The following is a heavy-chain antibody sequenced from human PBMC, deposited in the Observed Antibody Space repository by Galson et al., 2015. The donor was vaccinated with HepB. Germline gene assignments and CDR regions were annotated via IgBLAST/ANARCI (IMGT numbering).Heavy chain of an antibody. CDR1: GYSFTSYW. Sequence: QSGAEVKKPGESLRISCKGSGYSFTSYWISWVRQMPGKGLEWMGRIDPSDSYTNYSPSFQGHVTISADKSISTAYLQWSSLKASDTAMYYCARLPSSGWYDGSSDGMDVWGQGTTVTVSS. CDR2: IDPSDSYT. D-gene: IGHD6-19*01. V-gene: IGHV5-10-1*01. CDR3: ARLPSSGWYDGSSDGMDV. J-gene: IGHJ6*02.